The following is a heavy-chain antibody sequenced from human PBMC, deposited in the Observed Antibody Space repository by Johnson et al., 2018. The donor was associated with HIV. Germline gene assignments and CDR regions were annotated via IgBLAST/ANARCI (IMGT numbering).Heavy chain of an antibody. J-gene: IGHJ3*02. V-gene: IGHV3-7*01. CDR3: ARGFYGAAHAFDI. CDR2: IKQDGSEK. Sequence: MLLVESGGGLVQPGGSLRLSCAASGFTFSRYWMSWVRQAPGKGLEWVAIIKQDGSEKFYVDSVKGRLTITRDNAKNSLYLQMNSLRAEATAVYDCARGFYGAAHAFDIWGKGTMVTVSS. CDR1: GFTFSRYW. D-gene: IGHD4-17*01.